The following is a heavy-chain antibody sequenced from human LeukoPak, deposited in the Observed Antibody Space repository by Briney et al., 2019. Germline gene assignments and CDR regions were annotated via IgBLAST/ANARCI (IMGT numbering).Heavy chain of an antibody. CDR2: IYYSGST. V-gene: IGHV4-39*01. CDR1: GGSISSSSYY. CDR3: ARLVSGYYDSSGYYYFDY. D-gene: IGHD3-22*01. Sequence: SETLSLTCTVSGGSISSSSYYWGWIRQPPGKGLEWIGSIYYSGSTYYNPSLKSRVTISVDTSKNQFSLKLSSVTAADTAVYYCARLVSGYYDSSGYYYFDYWGQGTLVTVSS. J-gene: IGHJ4*02.